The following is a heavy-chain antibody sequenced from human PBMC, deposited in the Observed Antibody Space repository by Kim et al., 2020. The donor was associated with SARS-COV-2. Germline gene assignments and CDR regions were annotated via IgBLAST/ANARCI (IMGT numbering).Heavy chain of an antibody. CDR3: ASTLYSSPKVFYYGMDV. V-gene: IGHV1-18*01. J-gene: IGHJ6*02. Sequence: ASVNVSCKASGYTFTSYGISWVRQAPGQGLEWMGWISAYNGNTNYAQKHQGRVTMTTDTSTSTAYMELRSLRSDDTAVYYCASTLYSSPKVFYYGMDVWGQGTTVTVSS. CDR2: ISAYNGNT. D-gene: IGHD6-13*01. CDR1: GYTFTSYG.